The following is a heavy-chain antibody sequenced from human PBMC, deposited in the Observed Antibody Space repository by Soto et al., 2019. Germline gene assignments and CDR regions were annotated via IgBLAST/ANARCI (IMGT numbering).Heavy chain of an antibody. CDR2: IYGDDDT. Sequence: QITLKESGPALVKPTQTLTLTCTLSGFSLSTSEMGVGWIRQPPGKALEWLGIIYGDDDTRNRPSLKSRLTNTRDTSKNQVVLTLTDMDPADTATYYWAHRRGRGRVIPAPYFDFWGQGVPVTVSS. CDR1: GFSLSTSEMG. J-gene: IGHJ4*02. D-gene: IGHD2-15*01. CDR3: AHRRGRGRVIPAPYFDF. V-gene: IGHV2-5*02.